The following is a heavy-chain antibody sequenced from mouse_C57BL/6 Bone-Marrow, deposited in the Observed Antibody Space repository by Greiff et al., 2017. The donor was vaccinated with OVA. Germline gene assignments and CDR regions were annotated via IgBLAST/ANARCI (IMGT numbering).Heavy chain of an antibody. J-gene: IGHJ2*01. Sequence: VQLQQPGAELVRPGSSVKLSCKASGYTFTSYWMDWVKQRHGQGLEWIGNIYPSDSETHYNQKFKDKATLTVDKSSSTAYMQLSSLTSEDSAVYYCARGSWVPDYWGQGTTLTVSS. V-gene: IGHV1-61*01. CDR2: IYPSDSET. CDR3: ARGSWVPDY. CDR1: GYTFTSYW. D-gene: IGHD4-1*01.